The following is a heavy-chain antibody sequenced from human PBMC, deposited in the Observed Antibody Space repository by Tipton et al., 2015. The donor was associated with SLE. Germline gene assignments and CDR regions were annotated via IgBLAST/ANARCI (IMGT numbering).Heavy chain of an antibody. V-gene: IGHV4-31*03. Sequence: TLSLTCTVSGASISSTHNYWSWIRQHPEKGLEWVGHIHKSGSTYYNPSLKSRLTISVDTSKNQFSLKLSSVTAADTAVYYCAREREEVTMVRGVMGFDPWGQGTLVTVSS. CDR2: IHKSGST. CDR3: AREREEVTMVRGVMGFDP. D-gene: IGHD3-10*01. CDR1: GASISSTHNY. J-gene: IGHJ5*02.